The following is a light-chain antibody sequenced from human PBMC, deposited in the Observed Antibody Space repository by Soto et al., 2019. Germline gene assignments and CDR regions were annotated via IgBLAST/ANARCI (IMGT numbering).Light chain of an antibody. CDR1: RGIRDA. CDR3: LQHSDYPFT. Sequence: DIQMTQSPSSLSASVGDRVTITCRASRGIRDALGWYQQKAGKVPKRLIYSASSLQRGVPSRFSGSGSETDFTLRISSLQPEDFATYYCLQHSDYPFTFGQGTRLE. CDR2: SAS. J-gene: IGKJ2*01. V-gene: IGKV1-17*01.